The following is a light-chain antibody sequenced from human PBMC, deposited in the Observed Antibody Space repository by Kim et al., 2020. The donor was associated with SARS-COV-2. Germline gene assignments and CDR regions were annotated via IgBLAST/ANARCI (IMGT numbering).Light chain of an antibody. CDR3: QQRSNWLT. Sequence: LSPGEIAALSCRASQSVSWYLAWYQPKPGQAPRLLIYDASNRATGIPARFSGSGSGTDFTLTISSLEPEDFAVYYCQQRSNWLTFGGGTKVDIK. J-gene: IGKJ4*01. V-gene: IGKV3-11*01. CDR1: QSVSWY. CDR2: DAS.